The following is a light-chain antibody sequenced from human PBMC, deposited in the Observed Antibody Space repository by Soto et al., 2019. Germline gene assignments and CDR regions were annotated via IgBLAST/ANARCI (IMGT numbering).Light chain of an antibody. CDR2: AAS. Sequence: DIQMTQSPSVLSAPVEDRVTITCPASQSIGKHLNWYQQKPGKAPKRLIYAASSLQSGVPSRFSGSGSGTEFNLTISSLQPEDFATYYCLQHNSYPPTFGQGTKVDIK. V-gene: IGKV1-17*01. CDR3: LQHNSYPPT. CDR1: QSIGKH. J-gene: IGKJ1*01.